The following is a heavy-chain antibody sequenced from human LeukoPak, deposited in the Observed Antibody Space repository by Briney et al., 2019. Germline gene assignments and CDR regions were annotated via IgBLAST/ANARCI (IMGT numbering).Heavy chain of an antibody. D-gene: IGHD3-22*01. CDR2: INPNSGAT. Sequence: ASVKVSCKASGYTFTGYYLHWVRQAPRQGPEWMGWINPNSGATYYLQKFQGRITMTRDTSISTAYMELNRLISDDTAVYYCARVVEVGVPGFQNWGPGTLVTVSS. CDR1: GYTFTGYY. V-gene: IGHV1-2*02. J-gene: IGHJ1*01. CDR3: ARVVEVGVPGFQN.